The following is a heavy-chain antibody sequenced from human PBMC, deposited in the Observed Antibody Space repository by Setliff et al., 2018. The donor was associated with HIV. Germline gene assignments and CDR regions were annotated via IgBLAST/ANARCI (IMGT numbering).Heavy chain of an antibody. V-gene: IGHV1-2*02. J-gene: IGHJ4*02. Sequence: ASVKVSCKASGYTFTVSYLHWVRQAPGQGLEWMGWINPNSGDTNYAQKFQGRVTMTRGTSISTAYMELSRLRSDDTAMYYCATDRLIKLIWGVIKELAYWGQGTLVTVSS. CDR2: INPNSGDT. CDR3: ATDRLIKLIWGVIKELAY. CDR1: GYTFTVSY. D-gene: IGHD3-10*01.